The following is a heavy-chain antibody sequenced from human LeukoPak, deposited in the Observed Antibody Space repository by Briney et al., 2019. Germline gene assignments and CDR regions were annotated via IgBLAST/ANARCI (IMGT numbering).Heavy chain of an antibody. CDR2: ISSSGSTI. Sequence: GGSLRLSCAASGFTFSDYYMSWIRQAPGKGLEWVSYISSSGSTIYYADSVKGRFTISRDNAKNSLYLQMNSLRAEGTAVYYCARDMDILTGYYTPFDAFDIWGQGTMVTVSS. CDR3: ARDMDILTGYYTPFDAFDI. J-gene: IGHJ3*02. CDR1: GFTFSDYY. V-gene: IGHV3-11*01. D-gene: IGHD3-9*01.